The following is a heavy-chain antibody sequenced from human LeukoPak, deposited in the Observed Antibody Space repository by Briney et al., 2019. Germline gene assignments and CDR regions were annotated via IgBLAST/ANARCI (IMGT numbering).Heavy chain of an antibody. CDR1: GFTFSSYA. V-gene: IGHV3-23*01. J-gene: IGHJ4*02. CDR3: AKGSASSRPYYFDY. D-gene: IGHD6-13*01. CDR2: ITGGGSDT. Sequence: PGESLRLSCGASGFTFSSYAMTWVRQAPGKGLEWVSGITGGGSDTYHADSVKGRVTSSRDNSKNTLYLQMNSLRAEDTALYYCAKGSASSRPYYFDYWGQGILVTVSS.